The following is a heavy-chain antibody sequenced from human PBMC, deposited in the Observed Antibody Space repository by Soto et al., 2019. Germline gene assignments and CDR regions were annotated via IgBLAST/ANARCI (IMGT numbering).Heavy chain of an antibody. Sequence: PSETLSLTCTVSGGSISRFYWSWIRQPPGKGLEWIGYIYSTGTTTYNPSLKSRVTMSVDTSKNQFSLKLSSVTAADTAVYYCARQTDYYYGMDVWGQGTTVTVS. CDR3: ARQTDYYYGMDV. D-gene: IGHD2-21*02. CDR1: GGSISRFY. V-gene: IGHV4-59*08. CDR2: IYSTGTT. J-gene: IGHJ6*02.